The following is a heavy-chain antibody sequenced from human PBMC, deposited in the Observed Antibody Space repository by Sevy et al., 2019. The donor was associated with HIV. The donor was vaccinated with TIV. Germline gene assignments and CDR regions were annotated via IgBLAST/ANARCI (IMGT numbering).Heavy chain of an antibody. CDR1: GFIFTNYG. V-gene: IGHV3-30*18. CDR2: ISHDGSLK. D-gene: IGHD1-26*01. J-gene: IGHJ3*01. Sequence: GRSLRLSCAASGFIFTNYGMHWVRQAPGKGLEWVAVISHDGSLKYYADSVRGRVTISRDSSKNTVSLKMNSLRFEDTAVYYCAKGSRATHSAFDFWGQGTMVTVSS. CDR3: AKGSRATHSAFDF.